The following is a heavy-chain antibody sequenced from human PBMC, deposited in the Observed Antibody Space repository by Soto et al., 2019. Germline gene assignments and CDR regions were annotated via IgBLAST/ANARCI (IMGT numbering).Heavy chain of an antibody. Sequence: QLQLQESGPGLVKPSETLSLTCTVSGGSISSSSYYWGWIRQHPGKGLEWIGSIYYSGSTYYNPSLKRRVTISVDTSKNQFSLKLSSVTAADTAVYYCARHDWAKPFDYWGQGTLVTVSS. CDR3: ARHDWAKPFDY. D-gene: IGHD3-9*01. CDR2: IYYSGST. CDR1: GGSISSSSYY. V-gene: IGHV4-39*01. J-gene: IGHJ4*02.